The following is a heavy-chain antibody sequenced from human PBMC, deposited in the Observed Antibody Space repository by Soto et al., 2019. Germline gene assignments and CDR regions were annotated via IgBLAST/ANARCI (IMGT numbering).Heavy chain of an antibody. Sequence: SETLSLTCSVSGDSISTVDYFWAWIRQPPGQALEYIGYIYKSTTTYYNPSFEGRVAISLDTSKSQFSLTVTSVTAADTAVYFCARGRYCLTGRCFPNWFDSWGQGTLVTV. V-gene: IGHV4-30-4*01. CDR2: IYKSTTT. CDR3: ARGRYCLTGRCFPNWFDS. CDR1: GDSISTVDYF. J-gene: IGHJ5*01. D-gene: IGHD2-15*01.